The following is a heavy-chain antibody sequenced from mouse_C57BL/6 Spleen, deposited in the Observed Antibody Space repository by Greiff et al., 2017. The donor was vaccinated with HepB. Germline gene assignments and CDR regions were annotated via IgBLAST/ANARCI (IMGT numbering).Heavy chain of an antibody. V-gene: IGHV5-4*01. CDR1: GFTFSSYA. CDR2: ISDGGSYT. CDR3: ARDGELTVPYYYAMDY. J-gene: IGHJ4*01. Sequence: EVMLVESGGGLVKPGGSLKLSCAASGFTFSSYAMSWVRQTPEKRLEWVATISDGGSYTYYPDNVKGRFTISRDNAKNNLYLQMSHLKSEDTAMYYCARDGELTVPYYYAMDYWGQGTSVTVSS.